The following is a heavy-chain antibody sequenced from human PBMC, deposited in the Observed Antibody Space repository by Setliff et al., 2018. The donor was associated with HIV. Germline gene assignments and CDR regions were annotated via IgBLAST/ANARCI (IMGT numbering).Heavy chain of an antibody. Sequence: SETLSLTCTVSGGSISSSSYYWGWIRQPPGKGLEWIGSIYYSGSTYYNPSLKSRVTISVDTSKNQFSLKLSSVTAADTAVYYCARRGAYYDILTGYRSHYFDYWGQGALVTVSS. J-gene: IGHJ4*02. D-gene: IGHD3-9*01. CDR1: GGSISSSSYY. V-gene: IGHV4-39*01. CDR3: ARRGAYYDILTGYRSHYFDY. CDR2: IYYSGST.